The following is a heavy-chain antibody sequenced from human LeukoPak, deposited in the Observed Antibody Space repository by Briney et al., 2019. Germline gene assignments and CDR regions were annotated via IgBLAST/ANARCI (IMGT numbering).Heavy chain of an antibody. CDR1: GASISSSSYS. D-gene: IGHD3-3*01. J-gene: IGHJ5*02. V-gene: IGHV4-39*07. Sequence: KSSETLSLTCTVSGASISSSSYSWAWIRQPPGKGLEWIGSIYYSGSTYYNPSLKSRVTISVDTSKNQFSLKLSSVTAADTAVYYCARHTFWSGYHPFDPWGQGTLVTVSS. CDR3: ARHTFWSGYHPFDP. CDR2: IYYSGST.